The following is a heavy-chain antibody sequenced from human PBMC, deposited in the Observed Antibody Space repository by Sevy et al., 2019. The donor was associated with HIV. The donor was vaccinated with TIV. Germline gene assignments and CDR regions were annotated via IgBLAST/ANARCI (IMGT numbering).Heavy chain of an antibody. J-gene: IGHJ6*02. D-gene: IGHD3-3*01. CDR3: ARDKGFLEWLFDGMDV. V-gene: IGHV3-48*02. Sequence: GGSLRLSCAASGFTFSSYSMNWVRQAPWKGLEWVSYISSSSSTIYYADSVKGRFTISRDNAKNSLYLQMNSLRDEDTAVYYCARDKGFLEWLFDGMDVWGQGTTVTVSS. CDR1: GFTFSSYS. CDR2: ISSSSSTI.